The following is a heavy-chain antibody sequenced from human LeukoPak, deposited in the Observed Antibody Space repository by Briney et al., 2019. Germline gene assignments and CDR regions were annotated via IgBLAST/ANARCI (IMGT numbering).Heavy chain of an antibody. J-gene: IGHJ4*02. Sequence: PSETLSLTCTVSGGSITSSSHYWGWIRQPPGKGLEWIGSIYYSGDTYYNPSLKSRVTISVDTSKSQFSLRLSSVTAADTAVYYCATTSYGTTVVDYWGQGTLVTVSS. D-gene: IGHD4-23*01. V-gene: IGHV4-39*01. CDR1: GGSITSSSHY. CDR3: ATTSYGTTVVDY. CDR2: IYYSGDT.